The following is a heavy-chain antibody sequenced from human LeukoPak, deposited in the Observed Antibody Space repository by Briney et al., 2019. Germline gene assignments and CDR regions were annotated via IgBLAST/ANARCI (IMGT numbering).Heavy chain of an antibody. V-gene: IGHV6-1*01. Sequence: SQTLSLTCAIPGDNVSTNSAAWNWIRQSPSRGLEWLGRTYHRSKWYNDSALSVKSRITINPDTSKNQFSLQLNSVTPEDTAVYYCARDRGRYIDLWGRGTLVTVSS. CDR2: TYHRSKWYN. CDR3: ARDRGRYIDL. J-gene: IGHJ2*01. CDR1: GDNVSTNSAA. D-gene: IGHD3-10*01.